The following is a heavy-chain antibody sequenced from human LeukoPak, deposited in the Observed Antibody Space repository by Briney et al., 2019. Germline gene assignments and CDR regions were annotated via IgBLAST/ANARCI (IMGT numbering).Heavy chain of an antibody. Sequence: PSETLSLTCTVSGGSISSSSYSWGWIRQPPGKGLEWIGSISYSGSTYYKPSLKRRVTISVDTSQNQFSLRLSSVTAADTAVYYWARHNEGTTIFGRVLTYYHYYYIDGWGAGTTVTVSS. CDR2: ISYSGST. CDR1: GGSISSSSYS. V-gene: IGHV4-39*01. D-gene: IGHD3-3*01. CDR3: ARHNEGTTIFGRVLTYYHYYYIDG. J-gene: IGHJ6*03.